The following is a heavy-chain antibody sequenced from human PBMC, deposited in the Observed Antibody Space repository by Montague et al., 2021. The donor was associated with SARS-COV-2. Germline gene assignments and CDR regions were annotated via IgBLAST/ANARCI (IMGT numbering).Heavy chain of an antibody. CDR2: NYHTRST. D-gene: IGHD2-21*01. Sequence: TLSLTCTVSGGSITSGGYYWTWIRQHPGKGLEGIGYNYHTRSTYYNPSLQSRLRTSVDTSKNEFSLTLTSVTAADTAIYYCARDRGWGSRGAGYIDLWGRGTLVTVSS. J-gene: IGHJ2*01. CDR3: ARDRGWGSRGAGYIDL. V-gene: IGHV4-31*03. CDR1: GGSITSGGYY.